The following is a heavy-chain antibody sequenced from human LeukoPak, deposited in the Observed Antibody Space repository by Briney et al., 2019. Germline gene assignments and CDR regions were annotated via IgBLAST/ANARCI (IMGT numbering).Heavy chain of an antibody. D-gene: IGHD1-26*01. CDR1: GFTFSDYA. J-gene: IGHJ4*02. CDR3: AKESYYYIDY. CDR2: ISYDGSNK. V-gene: IGHV3-30*18. Sequence: GGSLRLSCAASGFTFSDYAMHWVRQAPGKGLEWVAVISYDGSNKYYADSVKGRFTISRDNSKNTLYLQMNSLRAEDTAVYYCAKESYYYIDYWGQGTLVTVSS.